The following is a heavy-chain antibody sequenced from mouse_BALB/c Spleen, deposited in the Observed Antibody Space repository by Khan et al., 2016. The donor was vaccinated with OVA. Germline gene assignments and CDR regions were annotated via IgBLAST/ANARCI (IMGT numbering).Heavy chain of an antibody. CDR2: IYPGSGNT. J-gene: IGHJ4*01. V-gene: IGHV1-63*02. CDR3: ARPYYYGSSYDTMDA. Sequence: QVQLQQSGAELVRPGTSVKMSCKAAGYTFTNYWIGWVKQRPGHGLEWIGDIYPGSGNTNYTEKFKGKATLTADTSSSTAYMQISSLTSEDSATYYCARPYYYGSSYDTMDAWGQGTSVTVSS. CDR1: GYTFTNYW. D-gene: IGHD1-1*01.